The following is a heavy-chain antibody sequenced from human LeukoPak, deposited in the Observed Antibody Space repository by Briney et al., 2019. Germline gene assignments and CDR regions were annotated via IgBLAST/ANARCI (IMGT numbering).Heavy chain of an antibody. J-gene: IGHJ3*02. CDR1: GGSISSYY. V-gene: IGHV4-34*01. CDR3: ARGGSIRRITGTTRTAPLHAFDI. Sequence: PSETLSLTCTVSGGSISSYYWSWIRQPPGKGLEWIGEINHSGSTNYNPSLKSRVTISVDTSKNQFSLKLSSVTAADTAVYYCARGGSIRRITGTTRTAPLHAFDIWGQGTMVTVSS. CDR2: INHSGST. D-gene: IGHD1-20*01.